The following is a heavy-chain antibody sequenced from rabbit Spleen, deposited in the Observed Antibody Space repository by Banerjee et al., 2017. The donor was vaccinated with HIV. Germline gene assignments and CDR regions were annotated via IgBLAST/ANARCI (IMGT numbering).Heavy chain of an antibody. CDR3: VRGASSSGYYTL. Sequence: QALEESGGDLVKPGASLTLTCTASGFSFSSDDYMCWIRQAPGKGLEWIGYIDLLFGTTYYANWVNGRFTISSHNAQNTLYLQLNSLTAADTATYFCVRGASSSGYYTLWGPGTLVTVS. J-gene: IGHJ4*01. CDR1: GFSFSSDDY. V-gene: IGHV1S40*01. D-gene: IGHD1-1*01. CDR2: IDLLFGTT.